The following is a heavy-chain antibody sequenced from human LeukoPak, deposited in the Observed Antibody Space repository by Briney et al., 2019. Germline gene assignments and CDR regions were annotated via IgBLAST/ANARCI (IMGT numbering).Heavy chain of an antibody. Sequence: SETLSLTCTVSGGSISNYYWSWIRQPPGKGLEWIGYIYYSGSTNYNPSLKSRVTISVDTSKNQFSLKLSSVTAADTAVYYCASGNKYYDILTGYHMGWFDPWGQGTLVTVSS. D-gene: IGHD3-9*01. CDR2: IYYSGST. V-gene: IGHV4-59*01. J-gene: IGHJ5*02. CDR3: ASGNKYYDILTGYHMGWFDP. CDR1: GGSISNYY.